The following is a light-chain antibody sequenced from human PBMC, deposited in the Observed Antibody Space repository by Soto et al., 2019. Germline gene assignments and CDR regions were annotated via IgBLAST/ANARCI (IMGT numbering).Light chain of an antibody. CDR3: MQGTHWPPYT. J-gene: IGKJ2*01. CDR2: KVS. CDR1: QSLVFSDGHTD. Sequence: DVLMTQSPLSLPVTLGQPASISCRSSQSLVFSDGHTDLNWFLQRPGQPPRRLIYKVSNRDSGVPDRFSGSGSGTDFTLRISRVEAEDVGVYYCMQGTHWPPYTFGQGTKLEIK. V-gene: IGKV2-30*01.